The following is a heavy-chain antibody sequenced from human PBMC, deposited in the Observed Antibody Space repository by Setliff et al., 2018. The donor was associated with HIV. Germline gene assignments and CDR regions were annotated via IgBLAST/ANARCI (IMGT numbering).Heavy chain of an antibody. D-gene: IGHD4-17*01. J-gene: IGHJ6*03. CDR2: IIPIYGVA. CDR1: GGTFNTYA. Sequence: GASVQVSCKASGGTFNTYAINWVRQAPGQGLEWMGGIIPIYGVATYAQGFQDRVTITADESTTTAYMELSSLKSDDTAVYYCARVAGTTYYDYYHMDVWGEGSTVTV. V-gene: IGHV1-69*13. CDR3: ARVAGTTYYDYYHMDV.